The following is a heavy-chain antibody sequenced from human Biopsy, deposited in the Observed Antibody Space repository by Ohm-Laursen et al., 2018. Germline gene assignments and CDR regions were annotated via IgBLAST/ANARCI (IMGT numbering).Heavy chain of an antibody. J-gene: IGHJ6*02. CDR1: GFTFRTYG. CDR3: VKDRGAAGTDYYYGMDV. D-gene: IGHD6-13*01. Sequence: SLRLSCTASGFTFRTYGMHRVRLAPGKGLEWVAVISYDQITKHYADSVRGRFTISRDNSKNTLYLQMNSLRAEDTAVFYCVKDRGAAGTDYYYGMDVWGQGTTVTVSS. V-gene: IGHV3-30*18. CDR2: ISYDQITK.